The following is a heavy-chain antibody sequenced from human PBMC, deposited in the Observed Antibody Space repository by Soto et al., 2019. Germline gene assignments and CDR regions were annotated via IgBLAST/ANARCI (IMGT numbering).Heavy chain of an antibody. V-gene: IGHV3-48*02. J-gene: IGHJ3*02. CDR1: GFTFSSCS. CDR3: ARDSMATQDAFDI. D-gene: IGHD5-12*01. CDR2: IGGSGDTK. Sequence: GSLRLSCASSGFTFSSCSMNWVRQAPGKGLEWVSFIGGSGDTKYYADSVKGRFTISRDNAKNSLYLQMSSLRDEDTAVYYCARDSMATQDAFDIWGQGTMVTVSS.